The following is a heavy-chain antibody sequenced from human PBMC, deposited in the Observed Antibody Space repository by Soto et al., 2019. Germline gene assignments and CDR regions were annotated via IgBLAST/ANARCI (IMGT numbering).Heavy chain of an antibody. CDR1: GFTFSSYA. J-gene: IGHJ4*02. D-gene: IGHD2-2*01. V-gene: IGHV3-23*01. Sequence: PGGSLRLSCAASGFTFSSYAMDWVRQAPGKGLEWVSTISHSGGSTYHADSVRGRFTISRDNSKNTLYLQMTSLRAEDTAVYYCAKDRWSGGYAAGDYWGQGTLVTVSS. CDR3: AKDRWSGGYAAGDY. CDR2: ISHSGGST.